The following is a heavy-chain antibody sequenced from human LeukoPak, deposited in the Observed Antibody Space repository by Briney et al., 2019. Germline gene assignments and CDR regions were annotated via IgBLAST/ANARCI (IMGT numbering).Heavy chain of an antibody. D-gene: IGHD1-26*01. J-gene: IGHJ4*02. CDR1: GFTFSSYW. CDR3: ARVHSGSCWPRDFDY. Sequence: GGSLRLSCPASGFTFSSYWMSWVRQAPGKGLEWVANIKQDGSEKYYVDSVKGRFTISRDNAKNSLYLQMNSLRAEDTAVYYCARVHSGSCWPRDFDYWGQGTLVSVSS. CDR2: IKQDGSEK. V-gene: IGHV3-7*01.